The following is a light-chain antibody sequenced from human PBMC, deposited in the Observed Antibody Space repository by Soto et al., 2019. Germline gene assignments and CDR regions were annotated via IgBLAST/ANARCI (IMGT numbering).Light chain of an antibody. CDR3: ASWDNTLSDGRV. J-gene: IGLJ1*01. V-gene: IGLV1-51*02. CDR1: GSNIRDHC. CDR2: ETN. Sequence: QSVLTQPPSVSAAPGQTVTISCSGSGSNIRDHCVSWYQHLPGAAPKLLIFETNRRPAGIPDRFSGSKSGTSATLGITGLQTADEGDYYCASWDNTLSDGRVFGPGTKLTVL.